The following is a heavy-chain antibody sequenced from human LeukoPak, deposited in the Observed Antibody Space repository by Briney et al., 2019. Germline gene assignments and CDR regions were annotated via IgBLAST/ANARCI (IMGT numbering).Heavy chain of an antibody. CDR2: INPSGGST. D-gene: IGHD5-12*01. CDR3: ARGTSGYDANVYYYYYYMDV. J-gene: IGHJ6*03. V-gene: IGHV1-46*01. CDR1: GYTFTSYY. Sequence: ASAKVSCKASGYTFTSYYMHWVRQAPGQGLEWMGIINPSGGSTSYAQKFQGRVTMTRDTSTSTVYMELSSLRSEDTAVYYCARGTSGYDANVYYYYYYMDVWGKGTTVTISS.